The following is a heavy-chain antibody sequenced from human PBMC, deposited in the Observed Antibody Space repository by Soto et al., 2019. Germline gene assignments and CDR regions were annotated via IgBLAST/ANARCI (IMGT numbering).Heavy chain of an antibody. V-gene: IGHV3-30*18. J-gene: IGHJ6*02. CDR1: GFTFSSYG. CDR2: ISYDGSNK. CDR3: AKPYRSSSWYYGMDV. Sequence: GSLRLSCAASGFTFSSYGMHWVRQAPGKGLEWVAVISYDGSNKYYADSVKGRFTISRDNSKNTLYLQMNSLRAEDTAVYYCAKPYRSSSWYYGMDVWGQGTTVTVSS. D-gene: IGHD6-13*01.